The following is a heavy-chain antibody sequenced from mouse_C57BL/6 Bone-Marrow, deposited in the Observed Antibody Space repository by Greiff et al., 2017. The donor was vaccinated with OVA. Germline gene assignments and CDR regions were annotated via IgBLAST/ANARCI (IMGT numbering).Heavy chain of an antibody. J-gene: IGHJ2*01. CDR1: GFTFSSYT. CDR2: ISGGGGNT. D-gene: IGHD1-1*01. Sequence: EVQLQESGGGLVKPGGSLKLSCAASGFTFSSYTMSWVRQTPEKRLEWVATISGGGGNTYYPDSVKGRFTFSRDNAKNTLYLQMSSLRSEDTALYYCARHGIFLYCGSPYYFDDWGQGTTLTVSS. V-gene: IGHV5-9*01. CDR3: ARHGIFLYCGSPYYFDD.